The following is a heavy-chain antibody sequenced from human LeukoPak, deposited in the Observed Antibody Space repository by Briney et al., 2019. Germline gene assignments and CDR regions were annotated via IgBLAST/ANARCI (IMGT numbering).Heavy chain of an antibody. J-gene: IGHJ4*02. V-gene: IGHV3-33*01. CDR2: IWYDGSNK. CDR1: GFSFSSYG. D-gene: IGHD1-26*01. CDR3: ARDPGGIHSY. Sequence: GGSLRLSCAASGFSFSSYGMHWVRQAPDKGLEWVAVIWYDGSNKYHADSVQGRFTISRDNSKNMVYLQMNSLRDEDTAVYYCARDPGGIHSYWGQGTLVTVSS.